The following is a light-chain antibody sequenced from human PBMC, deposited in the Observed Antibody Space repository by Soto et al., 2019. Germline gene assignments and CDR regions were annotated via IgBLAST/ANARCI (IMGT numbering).Light chain of an antibody. J-gene: IGLJ1*01. CDR2: DVS. Sequence: QSALTQPASVSGSPGQSITISCTGTSSDVGGYNYVSWYQQHPGKAPKLMIYDVSNRPSGVSNRFSGSKSGNTASLTISGLQAEEEADYYCSSYTSSSFYVFGTATKLTVL. CDR3: SSYTSSSFYV. CDR1: SSDVGGYNY. V-gene: IGLV2-14*01.